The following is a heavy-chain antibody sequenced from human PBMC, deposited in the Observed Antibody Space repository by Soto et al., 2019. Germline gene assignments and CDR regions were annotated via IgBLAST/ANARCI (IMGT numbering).Heavy chain of an antibody. V-gene: IGHV4-38-2*02. J-gene: IGHJ5*02. D-gene: IGHD3-3*02. Sequence: SETLSLTCAVSGYSISSGYYWGWIRQPPGKGLEWIGSIYHSGSTYYNPSLKSRVTISVDTSKNQFSLKLSSVTAADTAVYYCARDRHLWSGPNWFDPWGQGTLVTVSS. CDR2: IYHSGST. CDR1: GYSISSGYY. CDR3: ARDRHLWSGPNWFDP.